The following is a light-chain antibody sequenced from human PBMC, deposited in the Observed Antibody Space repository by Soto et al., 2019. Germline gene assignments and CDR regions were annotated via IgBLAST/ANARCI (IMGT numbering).Light chain of an antibody. Sequence: DIQLTQSPSTLSASVGDRVTITCRASQSLSDWLAWYQQIPGTAPKLLIYRASSLEDGVASRLSGSGSGTRFTLTISSLQPDDFAPYCCQQYDTYPLTFGGGTKVEIK. V-gene: IGKV1-5*03. CDR1: QSLSDW. CDR3: QQYDTYPLT. CDR2: RAS. J-gene: IGKJ4*01.